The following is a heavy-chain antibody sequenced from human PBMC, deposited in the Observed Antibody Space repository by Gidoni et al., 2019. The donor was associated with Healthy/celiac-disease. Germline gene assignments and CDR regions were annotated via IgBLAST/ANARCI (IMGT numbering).Heavy chain of an antibody. CDR3: ARWWGRGGIAVAGTRFDP. CDR2: ISAYNGNT. Sequence: QVQLVQSGAEVKKPGASVKVSCKASGYTFTSYGISWVRQAPGQGLEWMGWISAYNGNTNYAQKLQGRVTMTTDTSTSTAYVELRSLRSDDTAVYYCARWWGRGGIAVAGTRFDPWGQGTLVTVSS. CDR1: GYTFTSYG. V-gene: IGHV1-18*01. D-gene: IGHD6-19*01. J-gene: IGHJ5*02.